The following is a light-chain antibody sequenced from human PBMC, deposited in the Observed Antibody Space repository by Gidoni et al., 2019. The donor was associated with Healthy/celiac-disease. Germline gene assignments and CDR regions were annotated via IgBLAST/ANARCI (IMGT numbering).Light chain of an antibody. V-gene: IGLV1-40*01. Sequence: QSVPTQPPSVSGAPGQRVTISCTGSSSNIGAGYDVHWYQQLPGTAPKLLINGNSNRPSGVPDRFSGSKSGTSASLAITGLQAEDEADYYCQSYDSSRSGDVVFGGGTKLTVL. CDR1: SSNIGAGYD. CDR3: QSYDSSRSGDVV. CDR2: GNS. J-gene: IGLJ2*01.